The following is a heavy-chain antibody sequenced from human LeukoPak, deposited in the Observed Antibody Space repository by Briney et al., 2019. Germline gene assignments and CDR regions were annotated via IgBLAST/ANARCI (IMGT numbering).Heavy chain of an antibody. CDR1: GFTFSNYG. CDR2: ISYDGSTK. Sequence: PGGSLRLSCAASGFTFSNYGMHWVRQAPGKGLEWVAVISYDGSTKYYADSVKGRFTISRDNSKNTLYLQMNSLRAEDTAVYYCAREGYVDTAMVFDYWGQGTLVTVSS. J-gene: IGHJ4*02. V-gene: IGHV3-30*03. D-gene: IGHD5-18*01. CDR3: AREGYVDTAMVFDY.